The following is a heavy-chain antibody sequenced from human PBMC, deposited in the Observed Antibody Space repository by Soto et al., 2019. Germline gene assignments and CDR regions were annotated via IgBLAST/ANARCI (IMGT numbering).Heavy chain of an antibody. CDR1: GGSISSGDYY. V-gene: IGHV4-30-4*01. CDR2: IYYSGST. Sequence: SETLSLTCTVSGGSISSGDYYWSWIRQPPGKGLEWIGYIYYSGSTYYNPSLKSRVTISVDTSKNQFSLKLSSVTAADTAVYYCARELWFEKTNWFDPWGQGTLVTVSS. CDR3: ARELWFEKTNWFDP. J-gene: IGHJ5*02. D-gene: IGHD3-10*01.